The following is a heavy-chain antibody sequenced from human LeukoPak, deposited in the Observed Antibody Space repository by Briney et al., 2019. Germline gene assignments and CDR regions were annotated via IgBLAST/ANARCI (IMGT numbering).Heavy chain of an antibody. CDR3: AREGPVAHYFDY. CDR1: GFTFSSYS. J-gene: IGHJ4*02. V-gene: IGHV3-21*01. D-gene: IGHD6-19*01. CDR2: ISSSSSYI. Sequence: PGGSLRLSCAAFGFTFSSYSMNWVRQAPGKGLEWVSSISSSSSYIYYADSVKGRFTTSRDNAKNSLYLQMNSLRAEDTAVYYCAREGPVAHYFDYWGQGTLVTVSS.